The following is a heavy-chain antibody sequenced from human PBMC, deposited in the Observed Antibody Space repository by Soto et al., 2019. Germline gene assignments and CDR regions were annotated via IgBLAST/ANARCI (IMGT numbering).Heavy chain of an antibody. CDR3: ARELTTMTFFDY. V-gene: IGHV1-69*13. J-gene: IGHJ4*02. D-gene: IGHD4-17*01. Sequence: GASVKVSCKASGGTFSSYAISWVRQAPGQGLEWMGGIIPIFGTANYAQKFQGRVTITADESTSTAYMELSSLRSEDTAVYYCARELTTMTFFDYWGQGTLVTVSS. CDR2: IIPIFGTA. CDR1: GGTFSSYA.